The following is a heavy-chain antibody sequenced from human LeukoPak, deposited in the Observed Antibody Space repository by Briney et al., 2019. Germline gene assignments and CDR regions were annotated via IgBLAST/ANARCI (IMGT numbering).Heavy chain of an antibody. D-gene: IGHD5-24*01. CDR1: GFTFTDYG. Sequence: GGSLRLSCAASGFTFTDYGMSWVRQAPGKGLEWVSGISGRGDNTDSADSVKGRFTISRDNSKNTLYLQMNSLRAEDTAVYYCAKSDDYNDRYYFVSWGQGTLVTVSS. CDR2: ISGRGDNT. J-gene: IGHJ4*02. CDR3: AKSDDYNDRYYFVS. V-gene: IGHV3-23*01.